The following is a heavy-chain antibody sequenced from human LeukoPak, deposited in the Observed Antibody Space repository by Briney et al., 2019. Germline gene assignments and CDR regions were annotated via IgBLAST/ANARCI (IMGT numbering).Heavy chain of an antibody. CDR2: IKQDGSEK. Sequence: GGSLRLSCAASGFTFSSYWMSWVRQAPGKGLEWVANIKQDGSEKYYVDSVKGRFTISRDNAKNSLYLQMNSLRAEDTAVYYCGRGGGRCSSTSCSRGDYWGQGTLVTVSS. V-gene: IGHV3-7*04. CDR1: GFTFSSYW. J-gene: IGHJ4*02. CDR3: GRGGGRCSSTSCSRGDY. D-gene: IGHD2-2*01.